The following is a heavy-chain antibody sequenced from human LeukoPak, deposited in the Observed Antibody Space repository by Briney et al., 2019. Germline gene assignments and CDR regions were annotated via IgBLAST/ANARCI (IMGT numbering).Heavy chain of an antibody. Sequence: GGSLRLSCAASGFTFSSYAMSWVRQAPGKGLEWVSAISGSGGSTYCADSVKGRFTISRDNSKNTLYLQMNSLRAEDTAVYYCARTPLGGWTDQAHFDYWGQGTLVTVSS. D-gene: IGHD6-19*01. CDR2: ISGSGGST. V-gene: IGHV3-23*01. J-gene: IGHJ4*02. CDR1: GFTFSSYA. CDR3: ARTPLGGWTDQAHFDY.